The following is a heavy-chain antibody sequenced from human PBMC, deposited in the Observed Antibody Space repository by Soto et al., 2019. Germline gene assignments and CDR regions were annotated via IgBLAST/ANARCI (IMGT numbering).Heavy chain of an antibody. CDR1: GGSISSYY. J-gene: IGHJ6*03. Sequence: SETLSLTCTVSGGSISSYYGSWIRQPPGKGLEWIGYIYYSGSTNYNPSLKSRVTISVDTSKNQFSLKLSSVTAADTAVYYCAREVEDYDFWSGYYKYYYYMDVWGKGTTVTVSS. D-gene: IGHD3-3*01. CDR3: AREVEDYDFWSGYYKYYYYMDV. V-gene: IGHV4-59*01. CDR2: IYYSGST.